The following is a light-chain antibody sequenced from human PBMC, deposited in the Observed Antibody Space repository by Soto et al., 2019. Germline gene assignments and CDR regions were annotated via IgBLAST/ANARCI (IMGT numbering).Light chain of an antibody. Sequence: DIQMTQSPSSLAASVGDRVTITCRASQSISSYLNWYQQKPGKAPKLLIYAASSLQSGVPSRFSGSGSGTDFTLTISRLQPDDFATYYCQQSYITPPTFGQGTKVEIK. CDR2: AAS. CDR3: QQSYITPPT. V-gene: IGKV1-39*01. J-gene: IGKJ1*01. CDR1: QSISSY.